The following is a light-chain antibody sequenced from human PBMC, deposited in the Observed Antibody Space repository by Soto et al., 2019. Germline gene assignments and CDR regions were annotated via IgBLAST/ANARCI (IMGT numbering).Light chain of an antibody. CDR1: DIGRKS. CDR3: QVWDPISDHVV. J-gene: IGLJ2*01. Sequence: SYELTQPPSVSVAPGQTARITGGGDDIGRKSVYWYQQKPGQAPVLAVRDASDRPSGTPERLSGSNSGNTATLTISRVAGGDDADYYCQVWDPISDHVVFGEGTKLTVL. V-gene: IGLV3-21*02. CDR2: DAS.